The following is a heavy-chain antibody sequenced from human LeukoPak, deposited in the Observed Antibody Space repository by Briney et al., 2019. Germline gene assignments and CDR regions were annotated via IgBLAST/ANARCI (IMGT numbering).Heavy chain of an antibody. J-gene: IGHJ4*02. D-gene: IGHD1-26*01. CDR3: ARHEGSGSYYSY. CDR1: GYSFTTYW. CDR2: ISPDDSEI. V-gene: IGHV5-51*01. Sequence: GESLKISCKGSGYSFTTYWIAWGRQMPGRGLEWMGIISPDDSEIRYSPSFRGQVTISADKSISTAYLQWSRLKASDTAIYYCARHEGSGSYYSYWGQGTLVTVSS.